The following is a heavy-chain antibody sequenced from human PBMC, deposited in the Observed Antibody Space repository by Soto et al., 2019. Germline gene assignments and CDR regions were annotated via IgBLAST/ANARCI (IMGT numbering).Heavy chain of an antibody. D-gene: IGHD6-19*01. V-gene: IGHV3-7*01. Sequence: EVQLVESGGGLVQPGGSLRLSCAASGFTFSSYWMSWVRQAPGKGLEWVANIKQDGSEKYYVDSVKGRFTISRDNAKNSLYLQMNSLRAEDTAVYYCARDSLSGGWPTNFDYGGQGTLVTVSS. J-gene: IGHJ4*02. CDR1: GFTFSSYW. CDR3: ARDSLSGGWPTNFDY. CDR2: IKQDGSEK.